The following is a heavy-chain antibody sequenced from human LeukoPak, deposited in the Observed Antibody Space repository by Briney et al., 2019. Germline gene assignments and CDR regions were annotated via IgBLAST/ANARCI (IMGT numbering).Heavy chain of an antibody. Sequence: SETLSLTCTVSGYSISSGYYWGWIRQPPGKGLEWIGNIYHSGSTYYNPSLKSRVTISVDTSNNQFSLKLSSVTAADTAVYYCARAYSSSWYLNWFDPWGQGTPVTVSS. J-gene: IGHJ5*02. CDR1: GYSISSGYY. V-gene: IGHV4-38-2*02. CDR3: ARAYSSSWYLNWFDP. D-gene: IGHD6-13*01. CDR2: IYHSGST.